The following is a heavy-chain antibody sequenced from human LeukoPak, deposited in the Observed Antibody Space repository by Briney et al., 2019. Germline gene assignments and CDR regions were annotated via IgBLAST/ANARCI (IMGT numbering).Heavy chain of an antibody. CDR2: ISYDGSNK. CDR1: GFTFSSYA. Sequence: GRSLRLSCAASGFTFSSYAMHWVRQAPGKGLEWVAVISYDGSNKYYADSVKGRFTISRDNAKNTLYLQMNSLRAEDTAVYYCARGWWGVDYWGQGTLVTVSS. CDR3: ARGWWGVDY. J-gene: IGHJ4*02. V-gene: IGHV3-30-3*01. D-gene: IGHD2-8*02.